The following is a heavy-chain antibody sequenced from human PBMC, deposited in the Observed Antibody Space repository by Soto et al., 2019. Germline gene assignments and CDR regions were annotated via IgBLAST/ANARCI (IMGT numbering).Heavy chain of an antibody. CDR1: GYTLTELS. D-gene: IGHD1-26*01. Sequence: RASVKVSCKVSGYTLTELSMHWVRQAPGKGLEWMGGFDPEDGETIYAQKFQGRVTMTEDTSTDTAYMELSSLRSEDTAVYYCATDPWKWELLADGFDPWGQGTLATVSS. V-gene: IGHV1-24*01. CDR3: ATDPWKWELLADGFDP. CDR2: FDPEDGET. J-gene: IGHJ5*02.